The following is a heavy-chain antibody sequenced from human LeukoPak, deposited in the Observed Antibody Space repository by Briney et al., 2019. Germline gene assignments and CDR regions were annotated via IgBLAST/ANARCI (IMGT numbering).Heavy chain of an antibody. J-gene: IGHJ4*02. Sequence: GGSLRLSCAASGFTFSSYTMSWVRQAPGKGLEWVSTITTSDGNTYYADSVKGRFTISRDNSKNTLYLQMNSLRAEDTAVYYCAKRVVGAAIDYWGQGTLVTVSS. D-gene: IGHD1-26*01. CDR1: GFTFSSYT. V-gene: IGHV3-23*01. CDR3: AKRVVGAAIDY. CDR2: ITTSDGNT.